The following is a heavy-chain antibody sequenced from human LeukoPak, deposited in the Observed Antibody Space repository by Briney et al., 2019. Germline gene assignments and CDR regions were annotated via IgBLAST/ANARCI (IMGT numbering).Heavy chain of an antibody. J-gene: IGHJ4*02. CDR1: GGSISSGSYY. Sequence: SQTLSLTCTVSGGSISSGSYYWGWIRQPAGKGLEWIGRISTSGSTNYNPSLKSRITISVDTSKNQFSLNLSSVTAVDTAVYYCARAASQAFDYWGQGTLVTVSS. V-gene: IGHV4-61*02. CDR3: ARAASQAFDY. CDR2: ISTSGST.